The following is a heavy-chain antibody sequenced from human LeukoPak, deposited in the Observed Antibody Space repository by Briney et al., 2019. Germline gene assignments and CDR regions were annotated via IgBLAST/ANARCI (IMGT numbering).Heavy chain of an antibody. J-gene: IGHJ6*04. V-gene: IGHV3-48*03. CDR2: ISSSGSTI. CDR1: GFTFSSYE. Sequence: GGSLRLSCAASGFTFSSYEMNWVRQAPGKGLEWVSYISSSGSTIYYADSVKGRFTISRDNAKNSLYLQMNSLRAEDTAVYYCARDMALVLDDYGDYSIAYGMDVWGKGTTVTVSS. D-gene: IGHD4-17*01. CDR3: ARDMALVLDDYGDYSIAYGMDV.